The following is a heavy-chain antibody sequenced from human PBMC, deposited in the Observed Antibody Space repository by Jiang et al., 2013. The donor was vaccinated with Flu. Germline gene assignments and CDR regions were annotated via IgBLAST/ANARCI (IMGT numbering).Heavy chain of an antibody. CDR3: ARDVGAHYYMDV. Sequence: GAEVKKPGPSVKVSCKASGYTFTSYYTHWVRQAPGQGLEWMGIINPSGGSTSYAQKFQGRVTMTRDTSTSTVYMELSSLRSEDTAVYYCARDVGAHYYMDVWGKGTTVTVSS. V-gene: IGHV1-46*01. CDR1: GYTFTSYY. D-gene: IGHD1-26*01. CDR2: INPSGGST. J-gene: IGHJ6*03.